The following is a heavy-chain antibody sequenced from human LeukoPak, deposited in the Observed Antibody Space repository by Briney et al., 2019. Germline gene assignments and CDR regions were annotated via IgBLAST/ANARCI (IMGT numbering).Heavy chain of an antibody. Sequence: AASVKVSCKASGYTFTSYYMHWVRQAPGQGLEWMGIINPSGGSTSYAQKFQGRVTMTRDTSTSTVYMELSSLRSEDTAVYYCARDLEVRGVTSYGMDVWGQGTTVTVSS. V-gene: IGHV1-46*01. D-gene: IGHD3-10*01. CDR1: GYTFTSYY. CDR2: INPSGGST. CDR3: ARDLEVRGVTSYGMDV. J-gene: IGHJ6*02.